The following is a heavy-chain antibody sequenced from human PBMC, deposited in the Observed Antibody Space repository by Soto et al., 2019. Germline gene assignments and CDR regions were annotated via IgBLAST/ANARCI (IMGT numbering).Heavy chain of an antibody. D-gene: IGHD1-26*01. V-gene: IGHV1-18*01. CDR1: GYTFTSYG. Sequence: QVQLVQSGAEVKKPGASVKVSCKASGYTFTSYGISWVRQAPGQGLEWMGWISANNGNTNYVQKLQGRVTMTTDTSTRRAYRELMSLVSDDTAVYYCAGDRGSYALDYWGQGTLVTVSS. CDR3: AGDRGSYALDY. J-gene: IGHJ4*02. CDR2: ISANNGNT.